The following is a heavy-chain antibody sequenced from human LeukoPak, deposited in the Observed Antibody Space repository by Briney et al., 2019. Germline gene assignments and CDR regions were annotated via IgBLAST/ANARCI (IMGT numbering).Heavy chain of an antibody. CDR3: ARAKFGESPNAFDI. Sequence: GSLILSCAASGFPFSSYSMNWVRPAPGKGLEWVSSISSSSSYIYYADSVKGRFTISRDNAKNSLYLQMNSLRAEDTAVYYCARAKFGESPNAFDIWGQGTMVTVSS. J-gene: IGHJ3*02. V-gene: IGHV3-21*01. D-gene: IGHD3-10*01. CDR2: ISSSSSYI. CDR1: GFPFSSYS.